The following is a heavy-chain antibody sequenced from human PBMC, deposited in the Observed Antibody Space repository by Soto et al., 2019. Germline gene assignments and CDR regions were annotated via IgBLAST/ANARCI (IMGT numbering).Heavy chain of an antibody. V-gene: IGHV4-31*03. J-gene: IGHJ4*02. CDR1: GVSISSGGYY. CDR3: ARSQVAMIHPFEY. Sequence: QVQLQESGPGLVKPSQTLSLTCTVSGVSISSGGYYWSWIRQHPGKGLEWIGYIYHTGSTYHNPSLKGRVTXSXDSXNNQFPLNLSSVPAADTAVYHCARSQVAMIHPFEYWGQGTLVTVSS. D-gene: IGHD3-22*01. CDR2: IYHTGST.